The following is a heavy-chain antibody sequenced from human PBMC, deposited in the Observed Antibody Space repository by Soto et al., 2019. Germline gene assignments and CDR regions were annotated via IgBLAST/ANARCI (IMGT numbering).Heavy chain of an antibody. Sequence: SETLSLTCTVSGGSINPFYWSWIRQPPGKGLEYIGYISYRGDTNYNPSFKSRVIMSVDTSKNQFSLKLSSVTAADTAVYYCAGVTGTTGTFDYWGQGTLVTVS. D-gene: IGHD1-7*01. CDR2: ISYRGDT. CDR1: GGSINPFY. CDR3: AGVTGTTGTFDY. V-gene: IGHV4-59*01. J-gene: IGHJ4*02.